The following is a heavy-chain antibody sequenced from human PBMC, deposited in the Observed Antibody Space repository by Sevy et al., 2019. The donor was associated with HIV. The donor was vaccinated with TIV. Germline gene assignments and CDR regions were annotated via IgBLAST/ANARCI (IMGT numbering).Heavy chain of an antibody. CDR3: ARAPPIVVVPAAPSWFDP. CDR1: GESFSGYY. Sequence: SETLSLTCAVYGESFSGYYWNWIRQPPGKGLEWIGEINHSGSTNYNPSLKSRVTISVDTSKNQFSLKLSSVTAADTAVYYCARAPPIVVVPAAPSWFDPWGQGTLVTVSS. CDR2: INHSGST. V-gene: IGHV4-34*01. D-gene: IGHD2-2*01. J-gene: IGHJ5*02.